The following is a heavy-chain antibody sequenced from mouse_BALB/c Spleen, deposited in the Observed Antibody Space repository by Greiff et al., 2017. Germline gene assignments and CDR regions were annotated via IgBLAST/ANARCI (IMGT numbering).Heavy chain of an antibody. V-gene: IGHV5-9-3*01. CDR2: ISSGGSYT. J-gene: IGHJ2*01. D-gene: IGHD2-5*01. Sequence: EVQLQESGGGLVKPGGSLKLSCAASGFTFSSYAMSWVRQTPEKRLEWVATISSGGSYTYYPDSVKGRFTISRDNAKNTLYLQMSSLRSEDTAMYYCAIVSFDYWGQGTTLTVSS. CDR3: AIVSFDY. CDR1: GFTFSSYA.